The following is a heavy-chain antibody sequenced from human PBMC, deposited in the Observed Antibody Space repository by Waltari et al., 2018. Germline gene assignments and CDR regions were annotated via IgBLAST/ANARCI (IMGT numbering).Heavy chain of an antibody. CDR2: ISGDGTT. CDR1: GCTFNSYW. J-gene: IGHJ4*02. V-gene: IGHV3-74*01. CDR3: ARASIFSDTCNTFDS. D-gene: IGHD3-3*02. Sequence: EVHLVESGGDLVQPGGSLRLSCAASGCTFNSYWMHWVRQAPGKGPLGVARISGDGTTHYADSVTGRFTISRDNAKHTVYMQMNSLSAEDTSTYYCARASIFSDTCNTFDSCGQGTLVTVSS.